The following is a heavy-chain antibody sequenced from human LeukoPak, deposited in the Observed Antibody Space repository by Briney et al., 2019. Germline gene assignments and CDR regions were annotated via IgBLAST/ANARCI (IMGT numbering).Heavy chain of an antibody. Sequence: GESLKISCKGSGYTFTTYWIGWVRQMPGKGLEWMGIIYPGDSDTRYSPSFQGQVTISADKSISTAYLQWSSLKASDTAMYYCARTYCGGDCYYSYFDYWGQGTLVTVSS. CDR1: GYTFTTYW. D-gene: IGHD2-21*02. CDR2: IYPGDSDT. CDR3: ARTYCGGDCYYSYFDY. V-gene: IGHV5-51*01. J-gene: IGHJ4*02.